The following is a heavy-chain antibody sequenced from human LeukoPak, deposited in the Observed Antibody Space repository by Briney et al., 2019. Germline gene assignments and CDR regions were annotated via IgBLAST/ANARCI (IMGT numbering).Heavy chain of an antibody. CDR1: GYTFTGYY. CDR3: ARAGDYYSYYMDV. V-gene: IGHV1-2*02. CDR2: INPNSGGT. J-gene: IGHJ6*03. D-gene: IGHD4-17*01. Sequence: ASVKVSCKASGYTFTGYYMHWVRQAPGQGLEWMGWINPNSGGTNYAQKFQGRVTMTRDTSISTAYMELSRLRTDETAVYYCARAGDYYSYYMDVWGKGTTVTVSS.